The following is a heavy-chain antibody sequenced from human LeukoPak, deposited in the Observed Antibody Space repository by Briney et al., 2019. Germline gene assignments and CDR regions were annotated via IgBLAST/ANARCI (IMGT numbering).Heavy chain of an antibody. CDR1: SGSINSSSYY. CDR2: VYYSGNT. J-gene: IGHJ5*02. CDR3: ARDGGVGGVNWFDP. Sequence: SETLSLTCTVSSGSINSSSYYWVWIRQPPGKGLEWIGSVYYSGNTHYNPSLSSRVTISIDTSKNQFSLKLNSVTAADTAVYYCARDGGVGGVNWFDPWGQGTLVTVSS. D-gene: IGHD3-16*01. V-gene: IGHV4-39*07.